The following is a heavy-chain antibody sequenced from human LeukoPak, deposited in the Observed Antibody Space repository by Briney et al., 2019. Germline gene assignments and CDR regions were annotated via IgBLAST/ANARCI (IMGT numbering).Heavy chain of an antibody. Sequence: ASVKVSCKASGYTFTSDDINWVRQATGQGLEWMGWMNPNSGNTGYAQKFQGRVTMTRNTSISTAYMELSSLRSEDTAVYYCARSKGARFRELLNYWGQGTLVTVSS. D-gene: IGHD3-10*01. CDR3: ARSKGARFRELLNY. CDR2: MNPNSGNT. V-gene: IGHV1-8*01. J-gene: IGHJ4*02. CDR1: GYTFTSDD.